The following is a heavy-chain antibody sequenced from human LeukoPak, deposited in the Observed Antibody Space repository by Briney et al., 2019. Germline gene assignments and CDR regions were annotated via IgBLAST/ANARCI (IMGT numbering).Heavy chain of an antibody. J-gene: IGHJ5*02. CDR2: ISGSGGST. D-gene: IGHD3-10*01. CDR1: GFTFSSYA. Sequence: GGSLRLSCAASGFTFSSYAMSWVRQAPGKGLEWVSAISGSGGSTYYADSVKGRFTISRDNSKNTLYLQMNSLRAEDTAVYYCAKVKSMVRGVIGWFDPWGQGTLVTVSS. CDR3: AKVKSMVRGVIGWFDP. V-gene: IGHV3-23*01.